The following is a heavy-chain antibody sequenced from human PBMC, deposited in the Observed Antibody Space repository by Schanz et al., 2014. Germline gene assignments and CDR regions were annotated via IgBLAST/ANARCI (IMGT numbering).Heavy chain of an antibody. D-gene: IGHD2-15*01. V-gene: IGHV3-30*02. CDR1: GFSFSSYG. CDR2: IWHDGRIK. Sequence: QVQLVESGGGVVQPGGSLRLSCAASGFSFSSYGMHWVRQAPGKGLEWVAFIWHDGRIKYYADSVKGRFTISKDFSKDTLYLQLTSLRPEDTAEYHCVKEEWWRFDPWGQGTLVTVSS. CDR3: VKEEWWRFDP. J-gene: IGHJ5*02.